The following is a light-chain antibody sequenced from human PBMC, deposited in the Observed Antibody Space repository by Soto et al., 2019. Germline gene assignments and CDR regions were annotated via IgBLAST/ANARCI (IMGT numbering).Light chain of an antibody. Sequence: EIVLTQSPATLSLSPGERATLSCRASQSVSSNLAWYQQKPGQAPRLLIYGASTRATGIPARFSGSGSGTEFTLTISSLQSEDFAVYYCQQYNDWPPRITFGQGTRLEIK. CDR2: GAS. J-gene: IGKJ5*01. CDR3: QQYNDWPPRIT. V-gene: IGKV3-15*01. CDR1: QSVSSN.